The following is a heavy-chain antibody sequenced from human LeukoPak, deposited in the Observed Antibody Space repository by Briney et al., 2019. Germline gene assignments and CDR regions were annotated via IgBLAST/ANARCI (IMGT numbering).Heavy chain of an antibody. CDR2: ISYDGSNK. Sequence: GGSLRLSCAASGFTFSSYGMHWVRQAPGKGLEWVAVISYDGSNKYYADSVKGRFTISRDNSKNTLHLQMNSLRVEDTAVYYCARPMNEYDSIGFFHYWGQGTLVTVSS. D-gene: IGHD3-22*01. CDR1: GFTFSSYG. CDR3: ARPMNEYDSIGFFHY. J-gene: IGHJ4*02. V-gene: IGHV3-30*03.